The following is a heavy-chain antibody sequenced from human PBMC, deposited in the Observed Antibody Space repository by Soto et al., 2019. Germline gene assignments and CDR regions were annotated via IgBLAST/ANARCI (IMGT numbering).Heavy chain of an antibody. CDR1: GFTFSSYD. V-gene: IGHV3-13*01. D-gene: IGHD3-10*01. Sequence: GGSLRLSCAASGFTFSSYDMHWVRQATGKGLEWVSAIGTAGDTYYPGSVKGRFTISRENAKNSLYLQMNSLRAGDTAVYYCARGGYYYGSGSQNYYYYYMDVWGKGTTVTVSS. J-gene: IGHJ6*03. CDR2: IGTAGDT. CDR3: ARGGYYYGSGSQNYYYYYMDV.